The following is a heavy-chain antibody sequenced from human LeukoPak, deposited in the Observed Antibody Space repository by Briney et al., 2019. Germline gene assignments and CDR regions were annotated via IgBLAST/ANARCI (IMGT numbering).Heavy chain of an antibody. V-gene: IGHV4-59*08. D-gene: IGHD1-26*01. Sequence: SETLSLTCTVSSGSITSYYWSWIRQPPGKGLEWIGYIYYSGSTYYNPSLKSRVTISVDTSKNQFSLRLSSVTAADTAVYYCARVVGATDGPQHIDYWGQGTLVTVSS. CDR2: IYYSGST. CDR1: SGSITSYY. J-gene: IGHJ4*02. CDR3: ARVVGATDGPQHIDY.